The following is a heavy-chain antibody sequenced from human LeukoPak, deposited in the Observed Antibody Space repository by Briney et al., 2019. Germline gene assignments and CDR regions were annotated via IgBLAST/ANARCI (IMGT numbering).Heavy chain of an antibody. J-gene: IGHJ6*03. CDR3: AKVGSSGWPLYYMDV. Sequence: SETLSLTCTVSGGSISRSRDYWGWIRQPPGKGLEWIGSIYYSGSTYYNPSLKSRVTISGDTSKNRFSLKLSSVTAADTAMYYCAKVGSSGWPLYYMDVWGKGTTVTVSS. V-gene: IGHV4-39*07. CDR2: IYYSGST. D-gene: IGHD6-19*01. CDR1: GGSISRSRDY.